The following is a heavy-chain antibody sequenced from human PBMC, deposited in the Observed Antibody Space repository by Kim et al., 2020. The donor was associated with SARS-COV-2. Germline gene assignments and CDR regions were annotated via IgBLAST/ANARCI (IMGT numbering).Heavy chain of an antibody. J-gene: IGHJ4*02. CDR2: ISYDGSNE. D-gene: IGHD7-27*01. CDR3: AKVMGQQGTAEIFDY. CDR1: GFTFSTYA. V-gene: IGHV3-30*18. Sequence: GGSLRLSCAASGFTFSTYAMNWVRQAPGKGLEWVAFISYDGSNEYYADSVKGRFTISRDNSKNTLYLQMNSLRTEDTAVYYCAKVMGQQGTAEIFDYWGQGTLVTVSP.